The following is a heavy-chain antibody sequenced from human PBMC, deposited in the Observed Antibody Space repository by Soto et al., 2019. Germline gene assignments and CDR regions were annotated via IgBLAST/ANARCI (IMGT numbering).Heavy chain of an antibody. D-gene: IGHD1-26*01. CDR3: ARHGVGSFWDFDI. CDR1: GNTFIRYG. CDR2: ISAYNVKT. Sequence: QVQLVQSGGEVKKTGASVKVSGKASGNTFIRYGFSWVRQAPGQGLEWMGRISAYNVKTDYAQKVQDRVVVTRDTVTSTVYMQLTSLTSDDTAVYFCARHGVGSFWDFDIWGRGTLVSVSS. J-gene: IGHJ2*01. V-gene: IGHV1-18*01.